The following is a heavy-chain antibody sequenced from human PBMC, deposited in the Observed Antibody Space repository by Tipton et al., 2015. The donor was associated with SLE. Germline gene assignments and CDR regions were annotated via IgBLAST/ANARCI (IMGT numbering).Heavy chain of an antibody. CDR2: IYYSGST. Sequence: TLSLTCTVSGGSISSSSYYWGWIRPPPGKGLEWIGYIYYSGSTYYNPSLKSRVTISVDTSKNQFSLKLSSVTAADMAVYYCARGPDGPGVGAFDIWGQGTMVTVSS. D-gene: IGHD5-24*01. J-gene: IGHJ3*02. V-gene: IGHV4-31*03. CDR3: ARGPDGPGVGAFDI. CDR1: GGSISSSSYY.